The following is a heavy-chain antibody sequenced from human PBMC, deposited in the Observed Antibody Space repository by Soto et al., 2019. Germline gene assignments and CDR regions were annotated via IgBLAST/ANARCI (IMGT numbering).Heavy chain of an antibody. Sequence: GGSLRLSCAASGFTFSSYGMHWVRQAPGKGLEWVAVISYDGSNKYYADSVKGRFTISRDNSKNTLYLQMNSLRAEDTAVYYCAKDRTMGDYALEDFDYWGQGTLVTVSS. J-gene: IGHJ4*02. CDR2: ISYDGSNK. CDR1: GFTFSSYG. D-gene: IGHD3-3*01. V-gene: IGHV3-30*18. CDR3: AKDRTMGDYALEDFDY.